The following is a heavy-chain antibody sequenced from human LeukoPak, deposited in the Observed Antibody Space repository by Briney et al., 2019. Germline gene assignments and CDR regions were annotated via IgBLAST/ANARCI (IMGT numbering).Heavy chain of an antibody. Sequence: SQTLSLTCTVSGGSISSGDYYWSWIRQPPGKGLEWIGYIYYSGSTYYNPSLKSRVTISVDTSKNQFSLKLSSVTAADTAVYYCARAPYYYDSSGYYYTPPSYWYFDLWGRGTLVTVSS. CDR2: IYYSGST. CDR1: GGSISSGDYY. V-gene: IGHV4-30-4*01. CDR3: ARAPYYYDSSGYYYTPPSYWYFDL. J-gene: IGHJ2*01. D-gene: IGHD3-22*01.